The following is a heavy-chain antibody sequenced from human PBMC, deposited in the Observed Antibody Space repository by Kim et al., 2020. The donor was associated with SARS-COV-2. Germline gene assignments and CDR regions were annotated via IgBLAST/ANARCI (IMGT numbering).Heavy chain of an antibody. CDR2: ISAYNGNT. D-gene: IGHD3-22*01. J-gene: IGHJ3*02. CDR1: GYTFTSYG. V-gene: IGHV1-18*01. CDR3: ARAHDYYDSSGYYQGAFDI. Sequence: ASVKVSCKASGYTFTSYGISWVRQAPGQGLEWMGWISAYNGNTNYAQKLQGRVTMTTDTSTSTAYMELRSLRSDDTAVYYCARAHDYYDSSGYYQGAFDIWGQGTMVTVSS.